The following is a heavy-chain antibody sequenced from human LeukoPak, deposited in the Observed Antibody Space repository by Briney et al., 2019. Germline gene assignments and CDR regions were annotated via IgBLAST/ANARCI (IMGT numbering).Heavy chain of an antibody. D-gene: IGHD2-15*01. CDR2: ISSSSSYI. Sequence: PGGSLRLSCAASVFTFSSYSMNWVRQAPGEGLGWVSSISSSSSYIYYADAVKGRFNISSDNANKSLYLQMNSLRAEYTAVYYCARYLVATLYGMDVWGQGATVTVSS. CDR1: VFTFSSYS. J-gene: IGHJ6*02. V-gene: IGHV3-21*01. CDR3: ARYLVATLYGMDV.